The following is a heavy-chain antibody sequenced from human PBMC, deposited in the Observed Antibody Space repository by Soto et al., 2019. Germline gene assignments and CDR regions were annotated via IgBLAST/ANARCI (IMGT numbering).Heavy chain of an antibody. CDR1: GGSISSSSYH. V-gene: IGHV4-39*01. J-gene: IGHJ5*02. CDR2: IYYSGST. Sequence: PSETLSLTCTVSGGSISSSSYHWGWIRQPPGKGLEWIGSIYYSGSTYYNPSLKSRVTISVDTSKNQFSLKLSSVTAADTAVYYCARHAYYDFWSGYNNWFDPWGQGTLVTVSS. D-gene: IGHD3-3*01. CDR3: ARHAYYDFWSGYNNWFDP.